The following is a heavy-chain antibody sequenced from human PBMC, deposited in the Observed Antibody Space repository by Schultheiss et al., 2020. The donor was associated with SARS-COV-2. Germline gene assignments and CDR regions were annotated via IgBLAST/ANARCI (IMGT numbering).Heavy chain of an antibody. CDR1: GFTFSSYS. J-gene: IGHJ4*02. CDR2: ISSSSSYI. D-gene: IGHD3-3*01. CDR3: ARAELEWLTPMPFDY. V-gene: IGHV3-21*01. Sequence: GESLKISCAASGFTFSSYSMNWVRQAPGKGLEWVSSISSSSSYIYYADSVKGRFTISRDNAKNSLYLQMNSLRAEDTAVYYCARAELEWLTPMPFDYWGQGTLVTVSS.